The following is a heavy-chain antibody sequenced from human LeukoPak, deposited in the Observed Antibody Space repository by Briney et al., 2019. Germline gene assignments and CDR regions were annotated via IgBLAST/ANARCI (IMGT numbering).Heavy chain of an antibody. D-gene: IGHD2-15*01. J-gene: IGHJ6*02. CDR3: ARVAPGYYGMDV. CDR1: GYTFTGYY. CDR2: INPNSGGT. V-gene: IGHV1-2*02. Sequence: GASVKVPCKASGYTFTGYYMHWVRQAPGQGLEWMGWINPNSGGTNYAQKFQGRVTMTRDTSISTAYMELSRLRSDDTAVYYCARVAPGYYGMDVWGQGTTVTVSS.